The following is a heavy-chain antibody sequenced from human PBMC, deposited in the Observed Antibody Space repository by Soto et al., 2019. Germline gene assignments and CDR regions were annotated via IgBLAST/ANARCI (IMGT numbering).Heavy chain of an antibody. CDR3: ARTSLVVAAATWEVY. CDR2: INSDGSST. Sequence: EVQLVESGGALVQPGGSLRLSCAASGFTFSSYWMHWVRQAPGKGLVWVSRINSDGSSTSYADSVKGRFTISSDNAKNTLYLQMNSLRAEDTAVYYCARTSLVVAAATWEVYWGQGTLVTVSS. V-gene: IGHV3-74*01. CDR1: GFTFSSYW. D-gene: IGHD2-15*01. J-gene: IGHJ4*02.